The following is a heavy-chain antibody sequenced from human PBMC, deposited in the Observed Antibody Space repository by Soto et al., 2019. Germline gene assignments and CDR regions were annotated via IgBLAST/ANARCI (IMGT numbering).Heavy chain of an antibody. CDR3: ARDRQWLVRRGYYYGMDV. CDR2: ISAYNGNT. CDR1: GYTFTSYG. Sequence: QVQLVQSGAEVKKPGASVKVSCKASGYTFTSYGISWVRQAPGQGLEWMGWISAYNGNTNYAQKLQGRVTMTTDTATSTDYMGLRSLRSDDTAVYYCARDRQWLVRRGYYYGMDVWGQGTTVTVSS. V-gene: IGHV1-18*04. J-gene: IGHJ6*02. D-gene: IGHD6-19*01.